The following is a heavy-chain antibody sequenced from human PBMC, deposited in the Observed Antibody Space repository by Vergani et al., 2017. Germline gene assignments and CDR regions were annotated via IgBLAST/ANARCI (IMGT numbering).Heavy chain of an antibody. D-gene: IGHD6-6*01. J-gene: IGHJ5*02. Sequence: QLQLQQWGAGLLKPSETLSLTCAVYGGSFSGYYWSWIRQPPGKGLEWIGELNHSGSTTYNPSLKSRVTISVDTSKNQFSLKLSSVTAADTAVYYCARGRGSSSPRSNWFDPWGQGTLVTVSS. CDR3: ARGRGSSSPRSNWFDP. V-gene: IGHV4-34*01. CDR1: GGSFSGYY. CDR2: LNHSGST.